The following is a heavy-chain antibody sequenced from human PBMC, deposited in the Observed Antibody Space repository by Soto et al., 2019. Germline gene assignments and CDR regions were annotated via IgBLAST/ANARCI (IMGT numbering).Heavy chain of an antibody. CDR1: GFTFSAHA. CDR2: LGTIGA. J-gene: IGHJ4*02. V-gene: IGHV3-23*01. Sequence: EVQLLESGGGLVQPGGSLRLSCVGSGFTFSAHAITWVRQAPGKGLEWVSTLGTIGAFYADSAKGRFTISRDNSKNTVNLQMNSLRGEDTAIYYCARDLTTHDYWGQGTVVTVSS. CDR3: ARDLTTHDY.